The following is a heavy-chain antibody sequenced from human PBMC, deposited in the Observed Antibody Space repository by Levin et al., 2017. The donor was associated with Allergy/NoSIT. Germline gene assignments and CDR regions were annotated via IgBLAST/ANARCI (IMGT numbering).Heavy chain of an antibody. V-gene: IGHV3-7*01. D-gene: IGHD5-24*01. J-gene: IGHJ1*01. CDR1: GITLSTFW. CDR2: INQDGSQT. Sequence: SCEASGITLSTFWMSWVRQAPGKGLEWVANINQDGSQTYYLDSVKGRFIISRDNAKNSLFLQLTDLRPYDTAIYYCARDTTMGGEAWDQGTLVTVSS. CDR3: ARDTTMGGEA.